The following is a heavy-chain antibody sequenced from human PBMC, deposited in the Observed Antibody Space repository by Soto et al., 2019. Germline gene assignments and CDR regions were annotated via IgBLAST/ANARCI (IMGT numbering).Heavy chain of an antibody. V-gene: IGHV4-30-4*01. CDR3: ARGRYCLTGRCFPNWFDS. CDR1: GDSISNLDYF. Sequence: SETLSLTCSVSGDSISNLDYFWAWIRQPPGQALEYIGYIYKSATTYYNPSFESRVATSVDTSKSQFSLNVTSVTAADTAVYFCARGRYCLTGRCFPNWFDSWGQGALVTVSS. D-gene: IGHD7-27*01. CDR2: IYKSATT. J-gene: IGHJ5*01.